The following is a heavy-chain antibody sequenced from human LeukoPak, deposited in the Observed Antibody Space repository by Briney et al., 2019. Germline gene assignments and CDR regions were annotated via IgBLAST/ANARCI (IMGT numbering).Heavy chain of an antibody. CDR2: IYYSGST. J-gene: IGHJ5*02. V-gene: IGHV4-39*02. Sequence: NPWETLSLTCTISGGSMSSISYYWGWIRRPPGKGPVWIVSIYYSGSTYYNPSIKSRVTISGDTPKSHFSLKLSSVTGADTAVYYCARSPGIVLEGWFDVWGQGTLVTVSS. CDR1: GGSMSSISYY. D-gene: IGHD2-8*01. CDR3: ARSPGIVLEGWFDV.